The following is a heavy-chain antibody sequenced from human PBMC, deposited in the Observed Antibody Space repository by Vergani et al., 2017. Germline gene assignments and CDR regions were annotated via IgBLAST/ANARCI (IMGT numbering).Heavy chain of an antibody. V-gene: IGHV4-34*01. Sequence: QVQLQQWGGGLLKPLETLSLTCVVNGGSFTSYHWTWIRQSPGEGLEWVGDINHTGRLDYNPSLKSRLTMSVDKSRNQFSLTLNSVTATDTAIYFCARVNTETNRHLYYYYYMDVWGQGTAVTVS. CDR3: ARVNTETNRHLYYYYYMDV. D-gene: IGHD4-11*01. CDR2: INHTGRL. J-gene: IGHJ6*03. CDR1: GGSFTSYH.